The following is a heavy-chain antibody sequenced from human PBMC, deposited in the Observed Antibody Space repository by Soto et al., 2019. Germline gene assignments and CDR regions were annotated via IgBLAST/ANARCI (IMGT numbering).Heavy chain of an antibody. V-gene: IGHV4-31*03. Sequence: QVQLQESGPGLLKPSQTLSLTCTVSGGSISSGGYYWSWIRQHPGKGLEWIGYIYYSGSTYYNPSLKSRVTISVDTSKNQFSLKRSSVTAADTAVYYCARDSQYSRSPGSGSYYYYGMDVWGQGTTVTVSS. CDR2: IYYSGST. D-gene: IGHD6-6*01. CDR1: GGSISSGGYY. CDR3: ARDSQYSRSPGSGSYYYYGMDV. J-gene: IGHJ6*02.